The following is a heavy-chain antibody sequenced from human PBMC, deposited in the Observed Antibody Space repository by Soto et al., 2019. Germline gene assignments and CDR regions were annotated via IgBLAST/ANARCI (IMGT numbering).Heavy chain of an antibody. CDR2: ISAYNGNT. V-gene: IGHV1-18*01. CDR1: GYTFTSYG. J-gene: IGHJ6*02. D-gene: IGHD3-9*01. Sequence: ASVKVSCKASGYTFTSYGISWVRQAPGQGLEWMGWISAYNGNTNYAQKLQGRVTMTTDTSTSTAYMELRSLRSDDTAVYYCARTPHDKDYYYGMDVWGQGTTVTVSS. CDR3: ARTPHDKDYYYGMDV.